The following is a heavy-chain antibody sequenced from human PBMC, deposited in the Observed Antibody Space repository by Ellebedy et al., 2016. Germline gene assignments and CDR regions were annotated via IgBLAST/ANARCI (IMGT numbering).Heavy chain of an antibody. V-gene: IGHV1-3*01. D-gene: IGHD3-3*01. J-gene: IGHJ4*02. CDR3: ARSPIPITMTGDY. Sequence: ASVKVSCKASRYIFTGSAMHWVRQAPGQRLEWMGWINAGNGHTKYSQKFQGRVTITRDISASTAYMELSSLRSEDTAVYYCARSPIPITMTGDYWGQGALVTVSS. CDR1: RYIFTGSA. CDR2: INAGNGHT.